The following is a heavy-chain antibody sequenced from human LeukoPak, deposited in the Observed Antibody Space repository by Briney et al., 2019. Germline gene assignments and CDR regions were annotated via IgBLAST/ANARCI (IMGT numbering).Heavy chain of an antibody. CDR1: GFTFSSYA. V-gene: IGHV3-30-3*02. D-gene: IGHD6-13*01. CDR2: ISYDGSNK. Sequence: GGSLRLSCAASGFTFSSYAMHWVRQAPGKGLEWVAVISYDGSNKYYADSVKGRLTISRDNSKNTLYPQMNSLRAEHTAVYYCAKMSSSWTYYYGMDVWGQGTTVTVSS. CDR3: AKMSSSWTYYYGMDV. J-gene: IGHJ6*02.